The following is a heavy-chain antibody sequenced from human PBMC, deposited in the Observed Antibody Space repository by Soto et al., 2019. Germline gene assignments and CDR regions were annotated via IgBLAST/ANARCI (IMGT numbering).Heavy chain of an antibody. J-gene: IGHJ4*02. CDR2: IYYSGST. CDR3: ARGTYGDYGLGIDY. CDR1: GGSISSGGYD. Sequence: QVQLQESGPGLVKPSQTLSLTCTVSGGSISSGGYDWSWIRQHPGKGLEWIGNIYYSGSTYYNPSLKSRVTISVDTSKNQFSLKLSSVTAADTAVYYCARGTYGDYGLGIDYWGQGTLVTVSS. V-gene: IGHV4-31*03. D-gene: IGHD4-17*01.